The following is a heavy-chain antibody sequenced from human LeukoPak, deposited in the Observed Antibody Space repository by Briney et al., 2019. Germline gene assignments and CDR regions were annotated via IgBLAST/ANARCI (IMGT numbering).Heavy chain of an antibody. D-gene: IGHD5-12*01. V-gene: IGHV4-34*01. J-gene: IGHJ4*02. CDR2: INHSGST. Sequence: PSETLSLTCAVYGGSFSGYYWSWIRQPPGKGLEWIGEINHSGSTNYNPSLKSGVTISVDTSKNQFSLKLSSVTAADTAVYYCASQSLGYSGYDPYFDYWGQGTLVTVSS. CDR3: ASQSLGYSGYDPYFDY. CDR1: GGSFSGYY.